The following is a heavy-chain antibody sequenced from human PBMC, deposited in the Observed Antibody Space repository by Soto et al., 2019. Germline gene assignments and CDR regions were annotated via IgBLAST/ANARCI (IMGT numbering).Heavy chain of an antibody. CDR2: TFHSGST. J-gene: IGHJ4*02. CDR1: GGSISSDDYY. CDR3: ARDNMVRGLFDY. Sequence: SETLSLTCTVSGGSISSDDYYWSWIRQPPGKGLEWIGYTFHSGSTDYNPSLKSRITILVDTSKNQYSLRLSAVTAVDTAVYYCARDNMVRGLFDYWGQGTLVTVYS. V-gene: IGHV4-30-4*01. D-gene: IGHD3-10*01.